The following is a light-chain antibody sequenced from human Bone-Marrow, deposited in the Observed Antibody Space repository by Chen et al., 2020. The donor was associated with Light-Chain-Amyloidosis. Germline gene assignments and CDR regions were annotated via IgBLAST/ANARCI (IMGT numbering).Light chain of an antibody. CDR1: DLPTKY. CDR3: QSADSSGTYEVI. J-gene: IGLJ2*01. V-gene: IGLV3-25*03. CDR2: RDT. Sequence: SYELTQPPSVSVYPGQTATITCSGDDLPTKYAYWYQQKPGQAPVLVIHRDTERPSGISERFSGSSSGTTATFTISGVQAEDEADYHCQSADSSGTYEVIFGGGTKLTVL.